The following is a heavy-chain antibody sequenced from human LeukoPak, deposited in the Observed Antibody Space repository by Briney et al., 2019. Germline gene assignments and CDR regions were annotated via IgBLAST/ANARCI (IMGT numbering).Heavy chain of an antibody. CDR2: IGAYNGNT. V-gene: IGHV1-18*01. D-gene: IGHD2-2*01. CDR1: GYTFTSYG. CDR3: ARDLLISAIVVVPAGPYGMDV. Sequence: GASVNVSFKASGYTFTSYGISWVRQAPGQGLEWMGWIGAYNGNTNYAQKLQGRVTMTTDTSTSTAYMELRSLRSDDTAVYYCARDLLISAIVVVPAGPYGMDVWGQGTTVTVSS. J-gene: IGHJ6*02.